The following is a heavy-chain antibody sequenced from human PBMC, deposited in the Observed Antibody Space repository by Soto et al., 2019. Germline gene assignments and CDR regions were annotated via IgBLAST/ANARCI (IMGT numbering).Heavy chain of an antibody. D-gene: IGHD4-17*01. CDR2: IIPYIGTA. V-gene: IGHV1-69*13. J-gene: IGHJ6*02. CDR3: ARGDATKIVVTTYYAMDV. Sequence: QVQLVQSGAEVKKPGSSVKVSCKASGCTLRSYGISWVRQAPGQGLEWMGGIIPYIGTANYAQKFQGRVTITADESTNIVYMDVTSLRSEDTAVYYCARGDATKIVVTTYYAMDVWGQGTTVTVSS. CDR1: GCTLRSYG.